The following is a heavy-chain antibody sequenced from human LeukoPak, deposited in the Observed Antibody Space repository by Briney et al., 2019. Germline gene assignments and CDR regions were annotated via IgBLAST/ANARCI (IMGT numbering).Heavy chain of an antibody. CDR2: IYYSGST. D-gene: IGHD1-14*01. CDR3: ARLRSGGYYYYMDV. J-gene: IGHJ6*03. CDR1: GVSISSYY. V-gene: IGHV4-59*01. Sequence: SETLSLTCTVSGVSISSYYWSWIRQPPGKGLEWIGYIYYSGSTNYNPSLKSRVTISVDTSKNQFSLKLSSVTAADTAVYYCARLRSGGYYYYMDVWGKGTTVTVSS.